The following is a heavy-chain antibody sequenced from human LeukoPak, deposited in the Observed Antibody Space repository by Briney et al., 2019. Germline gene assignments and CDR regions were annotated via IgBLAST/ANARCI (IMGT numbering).Heavy chain of an antibody. D-gene: IGHD1-26*01. J-gene: IGHJ3*02. V-gene: IGHV3-33*06. CDR3: AKDSTGGIGAFDI. Sequence: GGSLRLSCAASGFTFSSYGMHWVRQAPGKGREWVAVIWYDGSNKYYADSVKGRFTISRDNSKNTLYLQMNSLRAEDTAVYYCAKDSTGGIGAFDIWGQGTMVTVSS. CDR1: GFTFSSYG. CDR2: IWYDGSNK.